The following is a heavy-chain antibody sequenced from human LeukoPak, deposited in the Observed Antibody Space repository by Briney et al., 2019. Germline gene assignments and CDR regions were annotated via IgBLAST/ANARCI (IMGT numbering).Heavy chain of an antibody. CDR1: GGSFSGYY. CDR3: ARAFDCSAYYLTY. CDR2: INHSGST. D-gene: IGHD3-22*01. J-gene: IGHJ4*01. Sequence: PSETLSLTCAVYGGSFSGYYWSWIRQPPEKGLEWIGEINHSGSTNYNPSLKSRVTISVDTSKNQFSLNLTSVTAADTAVYYCARAFDCSAYYLTYWGHGNLVTVSS. V-gene: IGHV4-34*01.